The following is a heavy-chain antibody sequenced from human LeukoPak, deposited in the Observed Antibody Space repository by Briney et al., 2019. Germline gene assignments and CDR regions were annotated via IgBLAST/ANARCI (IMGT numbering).Heavy chain of an antibody. D-gene: IGHD3-22*01. J-gene: IGHJ6*02. V-gene: IGHV1-69*04. CDR2: IIPILSIA. CDR3: ARDGHEYYYDSSGYTTDGYYGMDV. Sequence: SVKVSCKASGGTFSSYTISWVRQAPGQGLEWMGRIIPILSIANYAQKFQGRVTITADKSTSTAYMELSSLRSEDTAVYYCARDGHEYYYDSSGYTTDGYYGMDVWGQGTTVTVSS. CDR1: GGTFSSYT.